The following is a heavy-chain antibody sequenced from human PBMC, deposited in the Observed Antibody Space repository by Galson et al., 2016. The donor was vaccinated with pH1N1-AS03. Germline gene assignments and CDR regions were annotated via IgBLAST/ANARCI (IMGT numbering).Heavy chain of an antibody. CDR3: VKDFGIGWELQHFDW. Sequence: SLRLSCAASGFTFDNFAMSWVRQAPGQGLEWVASISGRSGVTYYPASVKGRFTISRDNSRNILDLQMSNLRAEDTARYFCVKDFGIGWELQHFDWWGQGTLLTVSP. J-gene: IGHJ4*02. D-gene: IGHD1-26*01. CDR2: ISGRSGVT. V-gene: IGHV3-23*01. CDR1: GFTFDNFA.